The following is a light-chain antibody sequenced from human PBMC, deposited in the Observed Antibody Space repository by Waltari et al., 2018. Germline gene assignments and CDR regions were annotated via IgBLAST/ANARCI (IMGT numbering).Light chain of an antibody. V-gene: IGLV2-14*01. CDR3: SSYTSSGVV. Sequence: QSALTQPASVSGSPGQAIIISCTGTGSDVGGYDYVSWYQQYPGKAPRLIIYDVYNRPSGVSNRFSGSKSDNTASLTISGLQAEDESVYYCSSYTSSGVVFGGGTKLTVV. CDR2: DVY. J-gene: IGLJ2*01. CDR1: GSDVGGYDY.